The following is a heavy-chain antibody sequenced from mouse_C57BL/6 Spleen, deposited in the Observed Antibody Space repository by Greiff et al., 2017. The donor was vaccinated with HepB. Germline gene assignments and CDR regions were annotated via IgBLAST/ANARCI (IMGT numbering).Heavy chain of an antibody. Sequence: VQLQESGPGLVAPSQSLSITCTVSGFSLTSYGVDWVRQSPGKGLEWLGVIWGVGSTNYNSALKSRLSISKDNSKSQVFLKMNSLQTDDTAMYYCARRIYYGNYVAMDYWGQGTSVTVSS. D-gene: IGHD2-1*01. CDR1: GFSLTSYG. CDR2: IWGVGST. CDR3: ARRIYYGNYVAMDY. J-gene: IGHJ4*01. V-gene: IGHV2-6*01.